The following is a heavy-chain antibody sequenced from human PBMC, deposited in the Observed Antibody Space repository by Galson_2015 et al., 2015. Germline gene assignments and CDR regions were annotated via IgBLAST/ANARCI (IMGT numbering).Heavy chain of an antibody. J-gene: IGHJ1*01. CDR2: ISYDGSNK. D-gene: IGHD6-13*01. V-gene: IGHV3-30*03. CDR1: GFTFSSYG. CDR3: ARESGFIAAAGSQRFFFQH. Sequence: SLRLSCAASGFTFSSYGMHWVRQAPGKGLEWVAVISYDGSNKYYADSVKGRFTISRDNSKNTLYLQMNSLRAEDTAVYYCARESGFIAAAGSQRFFFQHWGQGTLVTVSS.